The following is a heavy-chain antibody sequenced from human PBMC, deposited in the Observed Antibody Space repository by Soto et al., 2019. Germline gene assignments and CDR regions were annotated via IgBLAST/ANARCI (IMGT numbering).Heavy chain of an antibody. V-gene: IGHV1-46*01. CDR2: INPSGGST. Sequence: ASVKVSCKAAGYTCTSYYMHSLRQAPGQGLEWMGIINPSGGSTSYAQKFQGRVTMIRDTTTSTVFIELSSLRTEEKPGMYYWSSKGIVGATTRIPGYWGQGTLVTVSS. J-gene: IGHJ4*02. CDR3: WSSKGIVGATTRIPGY. CDR1: GYTCTSYY. D-gene: IGHD1-26*01.